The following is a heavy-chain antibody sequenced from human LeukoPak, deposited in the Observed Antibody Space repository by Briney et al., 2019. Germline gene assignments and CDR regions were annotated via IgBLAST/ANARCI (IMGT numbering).Heavy chain of an antibody. D-gene: IGHD2-21*02. V-gene: IGHV3-23*01. Sequence: GGSLRLSCAASGFTFSSYDMTWVRQAPGKGLEWVSTISGSGVATHYADSVEGRFIVSRDNSRSTLFLLMNSLRGEDTAVYSCAKDSGNGDCVHAFEIWGQGTMVTVSS. CDR2: ISGSGVAT. J-gene: IGHJ3*02. CDR1: GFTFSSYD. CDR3: AKDSGNGDCVHAFEI.